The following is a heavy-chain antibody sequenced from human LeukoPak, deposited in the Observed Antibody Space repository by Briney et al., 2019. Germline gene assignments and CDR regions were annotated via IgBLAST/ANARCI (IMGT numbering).Heavy chain of an antibody. Sequence: GGSLRLPCAASGFTFSSYAMSWVRHAPGKGLEWVSAISGSGGSTYYADSVKGRFTISRDNSKNTLYLQMNSLRAEDTAVYYCAKAALGITIFGVAPDAFDIWGQGTMVTVSS. J-gene: IGHJ3*02. V-gene: IGHV3-23*01. CDR3: AKAALGITIFGVAPDAFDI. CDR1: GFTFSSYA. CDR2: ISGSGGST. D-gene: IGHD3-3*01.